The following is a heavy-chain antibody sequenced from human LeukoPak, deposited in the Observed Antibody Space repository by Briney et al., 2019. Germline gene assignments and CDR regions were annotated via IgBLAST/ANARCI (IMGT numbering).Heavy chain of an antibody. Sequence: VSVKLSCKASGYTFTSYGISWVRQAPGQGLEWMGWISAYNGNTNYAQKLQGRVTMTTDTSTSTAYMELRSLRSDDTAVYYCARYREWLGNFDYWGQGTLVTVSS. CDR1: GYTFTSYG. D-gene: IGHD5-12*01. V-gene: IGHV1-18*01. CDR3: ARYREWLGNFDY. CDR2: ISAYNGNT. J-gene: IGHJ4*02.